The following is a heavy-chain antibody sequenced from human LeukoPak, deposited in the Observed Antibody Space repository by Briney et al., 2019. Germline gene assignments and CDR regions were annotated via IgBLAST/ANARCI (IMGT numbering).Heavy chain of an antibody. CDR3: ASNPPRTGDFNS. V-gene: IGHV1-8*01. CDR1: GYTFTNYD. D-gene: IGHD7-27*01. Sequence: ASVTVSCKTSGYTFTNYDINWVRQATGQGLEWLGWMSPNNGKTGYAQKFQGRVTMTRDTSINTAYTELSSLRSEDTAVYYCASNPPRTGDFNSWGQGALVTVSS. J-gene: IGHJ4*02. CDR2: MSPNNGKT.